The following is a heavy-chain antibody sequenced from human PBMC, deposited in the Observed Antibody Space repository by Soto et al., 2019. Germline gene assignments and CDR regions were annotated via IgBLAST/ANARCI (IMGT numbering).Heavy chain of an antibody. V-gene: IGHV1-2*04. D-gene: IGHD3-3*01. CDR2: INPNSGGT. Sequence: ASVKVSCKASGYTFTGYYMHWVRQAPGQGLEWMGWINPNSGGTNYAQKFQGWVTMTRDTSISTAYMELSRLRSDDTAVYYCAGDKTSTIFGVVIIRLDYWGQGTLVTVSS. CDR1: GYTFTGYY. J-gene: IGHJ4*02. CDR3: AGDKTSTIFGVVIIRLDY.